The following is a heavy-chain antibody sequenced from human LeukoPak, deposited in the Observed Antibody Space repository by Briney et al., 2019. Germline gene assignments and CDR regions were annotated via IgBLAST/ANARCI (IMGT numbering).Heavy chain of an antibody. CDR2: IKQDGSEK. V-gene: IGHV3-7*01. CDR1: GFTFSSYW. J-gene: IGHJ4*02. D-gene: IGHD2-15*01. CDR3: ARVPSTRYCSGGSCHFDY. Sequence: LGGSLRLSCAASGFTFSSYWMSWVRQAPGKGLEWVANIKQDGSEKYYVDSVKGRFTISRDNAKNSLYLQMNSLRAEDTAVYYCARVPSTRYCSGGSCHFDYWGQGTLVTVSS.